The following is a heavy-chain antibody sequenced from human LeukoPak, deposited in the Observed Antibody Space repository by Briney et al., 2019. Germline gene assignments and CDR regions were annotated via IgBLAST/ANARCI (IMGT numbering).Heavy chain of an antibody. Sequence: GASVKVSCKASGYTFSSQSYGMSWVRQAPGQGLEWMGWISAHNGNTNYAEKLQGRVTMTIDTSTNTAYMELRSLRSDDTATYYCARDQADSHFGYYYYGMDVWGQGTTVTVSS. J-gene: IGHJ6*02. CDR3: ARDQADSHFGYYYYGMDV. D-gene: IGHD3-3*01. CDR1: GYTFSSQSYG. V-gene: IGHV1-18*01. CDR2: ISAHNGNT.